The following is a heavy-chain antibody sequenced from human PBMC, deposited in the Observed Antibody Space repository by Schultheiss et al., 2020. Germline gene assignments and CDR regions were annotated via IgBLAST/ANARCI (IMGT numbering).Heavy chain of an antibody. J-gene: IGHJ4*02. D-gene: IGHD3-9*01. CDR2: INHSGST. Sequence: SETLSLTCAVYGGSFSGYYWSWIRQPPGKGLEWIGEINHSGSTNYNPSLKSRVTISVDTSKNQFSLKLSSVTAADTAVYYCARAGNYDILTGHPAYFDYWGQGNLVTVSS. V-gene: IGHV4-34*09. CDR3: ARAGNYDILTGHPAYFDY. CDR1: GGSFSGYY.